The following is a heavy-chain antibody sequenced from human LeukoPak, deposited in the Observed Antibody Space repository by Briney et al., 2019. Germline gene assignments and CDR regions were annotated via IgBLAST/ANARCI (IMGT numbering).Heavy chain of an antibody. V-gene: IGHV4-59*01. Sequence: PSQTLSLTCTVSGGSISSYYSSWIRQPPGKGLEWIGYIYYSASTNYNPSLKSRVTISVDTSKNQFSLKLSSVTAADTAVYYCARTYGSGTYYYFDYWGQGTLVTVSS. CDR3: ARTYGSGTYYYFDY. CDR2: IYYSAST. D-gene: IGHD3-10*01. J-gene: IGHJ4*02. CDR1: GGSISSYY.